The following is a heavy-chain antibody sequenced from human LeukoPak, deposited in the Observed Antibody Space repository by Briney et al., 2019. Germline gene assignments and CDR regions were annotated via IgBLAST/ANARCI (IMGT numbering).Heavy chain of an antibody. CDR3: ARVSSGIDYYYYMDV. D-gene: IGHD3-10*01. Sequence: GGSLRLSCAASGFTFSSYSMNWVRQAPGKGLEWVSSISSSSSYIYYADSVKGRFTISRDNAKNSLYLQMNSLRAEDTAVYYCARVSSGIDYYYYMDVWGKGTTVTVSS. CDR1: GFTFSSYS. J-gene: IGHJ6*03. CDR2: ISSSSSYI. V-gene: IGHV3-21*01.